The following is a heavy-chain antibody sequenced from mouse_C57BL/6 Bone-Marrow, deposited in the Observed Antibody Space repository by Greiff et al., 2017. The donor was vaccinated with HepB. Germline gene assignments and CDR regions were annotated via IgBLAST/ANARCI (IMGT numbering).Heavy chain of an antibody. D-gene: IGHD1-1*01. CDR3: ALLLRWYFDY. Sequence: VKQSCKASGYTFTSYWMQWVKQRPGQGLEWIGEIDPSDSYTNYNQKFKGKATLTVDTSSSTAYMQLSSLTSEDSAVYYCALLLRWYFDYWGQGTTLTVSS. CDR2: IDPSDSYT. CDR1: GYTFTSYW. V-gene: IGHV1-50*01. J-gene: IGHJ2*01.